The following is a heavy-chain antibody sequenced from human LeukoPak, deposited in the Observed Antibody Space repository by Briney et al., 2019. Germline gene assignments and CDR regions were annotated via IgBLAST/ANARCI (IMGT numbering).Heavy chain of an antibody. CDR3: ARSRITIFGVVTQLDY. V-gene: IGHV4-31*03. Sequence: SQTLSLTCTVSGGSISSGGYYWSWIRQHPGKGLEWIGEINHSGSTNYNPSLKSRVTISVDTSKNQFSLKLSSVTAADTAVYYCARSRITIFGVVTQLDYWGQGTLVTVSS. CDR2: INHSGST. J-gene: IGHJ4*02. D-gene: IGHD3-3*01. CDR1: GGSISSGGYY.